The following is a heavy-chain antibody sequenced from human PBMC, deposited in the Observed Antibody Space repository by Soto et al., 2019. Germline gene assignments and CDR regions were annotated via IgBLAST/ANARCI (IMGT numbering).Heavy chain of an antibody. V-gene: IGHV1-69*13. D-gene: IGHD3-10*01. J-gene: IGHJ6*02. CDR3: ARNGTYGSSRSHYSGMDV. Sequence: XSVKVSFKASCGTFDKFIMNWVRQTPGRGLEWMGGIVPMLGTPTYAEKFKGRVRISATGSATTTYMEVTSLRSEDTAIYYCARNGTYGSSRSHYSGMDVWGQGTTVTVSS. CDR2: IVPMLGTP. CDR1: CGTFDKFI.